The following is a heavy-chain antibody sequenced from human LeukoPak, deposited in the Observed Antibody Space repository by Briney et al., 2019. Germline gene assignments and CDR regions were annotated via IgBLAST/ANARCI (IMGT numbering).Heavy chain of an antibody. V-gene: IGHV4-39*07. CDR3: AREWSTVTTDYYYGMDV. Sequence: SETLSLTCTVSGGSISSSSYYWGWIRQPPGKGLEWIGSIYYSGSTYYNPSLKSRVTISVDTSKNQFSLKLSSVTAADTAVYYCAREWSTVTTDYYYGMDVWGQGTTVTVSS. CDR2: IYYSGST. CDR1: GGSISSSSYY. J-gene: IGHJ6*02. D-gene: IGHD4-17*01.